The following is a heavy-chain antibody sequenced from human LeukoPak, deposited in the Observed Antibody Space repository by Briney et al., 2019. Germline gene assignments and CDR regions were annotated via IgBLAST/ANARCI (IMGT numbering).Heavy chain of an antibody. V-gene: IGHV4-59*08. CDR3: ARHRSKWLQSSFDY. CDR2: IYYSGST. J-gene: IGHJ4*02. D-gene: IGHD5-24*01. CDR1: GGSISSYY. Sequence: SETLSLTCTVSGGSISSYYWNWIRQPPGKGVEWIGYIYYSGSTNYNPSLKSRVTISVDTSKNQFSLKLNSVTAADTAVYYCARHRSKWLQSSFDYWGQGTLVTVSS.